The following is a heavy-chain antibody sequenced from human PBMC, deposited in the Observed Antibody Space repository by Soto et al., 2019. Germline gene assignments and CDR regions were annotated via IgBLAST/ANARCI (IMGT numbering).Heavy chain of an antibody. J-gene: IGHJ3*02. CDR1: GYSFTSYW. CDR3: ARTSEAGAPLDAFDI. CDR2: IYPGDSDT. Sequence: GESLKISCKGSGYSFTSYWIGWVRQMPGKGLEWMGIIYPGDSDTRYSPSFQGQANISADKSINTAYLHWSSLTASESAMYYCARTSEAGAPLDAFDIWGQGTMGTGSS. V-gene: IGHV5-51*01. D-gene: IGHD6-19*01.